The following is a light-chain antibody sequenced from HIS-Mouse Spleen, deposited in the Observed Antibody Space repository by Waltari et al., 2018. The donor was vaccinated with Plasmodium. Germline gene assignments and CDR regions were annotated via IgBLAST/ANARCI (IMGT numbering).Light chain of an antibody. CDR1: SSNIGNNY. J-gene: IGLJ2*01. CDR2: DNN. Sequence: QSVLTQPPSVSAAPGQKVTISCSGSSSNIGNNYVSWYQHLPGTAPNILIYDNNKRPSGIPDRFSGSKSGTSATLGITGLQTGDEDDYYCGTWDSSLSAGVVFGGGTKLTVL. V-gene: IGLV1-51*01. CDR3: GTWDSSLSAGVV.